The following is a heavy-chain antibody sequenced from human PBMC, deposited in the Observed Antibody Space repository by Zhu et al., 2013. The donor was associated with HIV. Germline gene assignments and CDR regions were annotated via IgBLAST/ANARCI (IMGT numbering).Heavy chain of an antibody. CDR2: IVVGSGNT. V-gene: IGHV1-58*01. CDR3: AAPLYRPGDATVTTPLPAYYYYGMDV. Sequence: QMQLVQSGPEVKKPGTSVKVSCKASGFTFTSSAVQWVRQARGQRLEWIGWIVVGSGNTNYAQKFQERVTITRDMSTSTAYMELSSLRSEDTAVYYCAAPLYRPGDATVTTPLPAYYYYGMDVWGQGTTVTVSS. J-gene: IGHJ6*02. D-gene: IGHD4-4*01. CDR1: GFTFTSSA.